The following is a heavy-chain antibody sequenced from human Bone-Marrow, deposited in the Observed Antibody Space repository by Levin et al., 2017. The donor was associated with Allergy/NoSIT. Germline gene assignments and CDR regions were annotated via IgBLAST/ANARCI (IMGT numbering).Heavy chain of an antibody. J-gene: IGHJ4*02. Sequence: GGSLRLSCAASGFTFSTYWMTWVRQAPGKGLEWVANIKEDGSQTYYVDSVKGRFTISRDNAKNSLYLQLNSLRAEDTAVYYCARQVILTGYYHTYYFDSWGQGTLVTVSA. CDR1: GFTFSTYW. CDR3: ARQVILTGYYHTYYFDS. V-gene: IGHV3-7*03. D-gene: IGHD3-9*01. CDR2: IKEDGSQT.